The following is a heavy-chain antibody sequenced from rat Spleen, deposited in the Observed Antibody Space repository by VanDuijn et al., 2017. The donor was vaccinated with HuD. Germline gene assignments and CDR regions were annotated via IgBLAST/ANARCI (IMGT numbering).Heavy chain of an antibody. V-gene: IGHV5-25*01. Sequence: EVQLVESGGGLVQPGRSMKLSCAASRFTFSSYDMAWVRQAPTKGLEWVASISYDDSTTYYRDSVKGRFTISRDNAKSTLYLQMDSLRSEDTATYYCTRRGITHYFDYWCQGVMVTVSS. J-gene: IGHJ2*01. CDR3: TRRGITHYFDY. CDR1: RFTFSSYD. CDR2: ISYDDSTT. D-gene: IGHD1-4*01.